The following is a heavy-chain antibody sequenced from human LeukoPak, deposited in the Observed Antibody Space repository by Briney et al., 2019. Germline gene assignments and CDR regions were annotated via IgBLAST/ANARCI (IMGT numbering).Heavy chain of an antibody. CDR2: INTNTGNP. CDR3: ARVPGDGDAPDAFDI. J-gene: IGHJ3*02. V-gene: IGHV7-4-1*02. D-gene: IGHD3-10*01. CDR1: GYTFTSYA. Sequence: APVKVSCKASGYTFTSYAMNWVRQAPGQGLEWMGWINTNTGNPTYAQGFTGRFVFSLDTSVSTAYLQISSLKAEDTAVYYCARVPGDGDAPDAFDIWGQGTMVTVSS.